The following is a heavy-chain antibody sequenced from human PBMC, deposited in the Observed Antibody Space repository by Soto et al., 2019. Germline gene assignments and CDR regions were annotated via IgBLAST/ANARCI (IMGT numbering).Heavy chain of an antibody. V-gene: IGHV2-5*02. Sequence: QITLKESGPTLVKPTQTLTLTCAFSGFSLNITGMGVGWIRQPPGKALEWLALSYWDDDRRYSPSLKSRLTISRATSKAQVVLTMTNMDPVDTATYYCAHSTIWGSYRSPFHSWGQGTLVTVSS. J-gene: IGHJ4*02. CDR2: SYWDDDR. CDR1: GFSLNITGMG. CDR3: AHSTIWGSYRSPFHS. D-gene: IGHD3-16*02.